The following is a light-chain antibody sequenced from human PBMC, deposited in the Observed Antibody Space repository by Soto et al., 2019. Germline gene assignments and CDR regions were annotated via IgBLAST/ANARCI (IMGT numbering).Light chain of an antibody. CDR3: QQYYSPWT. V-gene: IGKV4-1*01. J-gene: IGKJ1*01. CDR2: WAS. Sequence: DIVMTQSPVSLAVSLGERATINCKSSQSILYSSNNKNYLAWYQQKPGQPPKLLIYWASTRESGVPDRFSGRGSRTDFTLTISSLQAEDVAVYYCQQYYSPWTFGQGTKVEIK. CDR1: QSILYSSNNKNY.